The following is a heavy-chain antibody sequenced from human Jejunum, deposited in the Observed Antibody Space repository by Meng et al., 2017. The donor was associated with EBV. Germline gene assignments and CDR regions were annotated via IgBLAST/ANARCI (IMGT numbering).Heavy chain of an antibody. V-gene: IGHV4-34*02. J-gene: IGHJ4*02. D-gene: IGHD3-16*02. Sequence: QVQPPQGGAGLLKPSETLSLPCAVYRGSFSGYYWSWIRQHPGKGLEWIGEINHSGSTNYNPSLRSRVTISVETSKNQFSLRLNSVTAADTAVYYCARVAFSYTTRSLDSWGQGTLVTVSS. CDR3: ARVAFSYTTRSLDS. CDR2: INHSGST. CDR1: RGSFSGYY.